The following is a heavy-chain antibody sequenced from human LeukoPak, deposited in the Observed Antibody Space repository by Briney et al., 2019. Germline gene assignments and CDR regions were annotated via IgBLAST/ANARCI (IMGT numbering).Heavy chain of an antibody. J-gene: IGHJ4*02. Sequence: SETLSLTCTVSGGSISSHYWSWIRQPPGKGLEWIGYIYYSGSTNYNPSLKSRVTISVDTSKNQFSLKLSSVTAADTAVYYCARWAAAAAGYFDYWGQGTLVTVS. CDR3: ARWAAAAAGYFDY. CDR2: IYYSGST. V-gene: IGHV4-59*11. CDR1: GGSISSHY. D-gene: IGHD6-13*01.